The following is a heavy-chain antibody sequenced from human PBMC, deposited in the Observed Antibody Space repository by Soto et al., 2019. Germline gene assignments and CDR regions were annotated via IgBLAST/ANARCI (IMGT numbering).Heavy chain of an antibody. Sequence: SETLSLTCTVSGGSISSSSYYWGWIRQPPGKGLEWIGSIYYSGSTYYNPSLKSRVTISVDTSKNQFSLKLSSVTAADTAVYYCARDCGRNCPFDYWGQGTLVTVSS. V-gene: IGHV4-39*07. J-gene: IGHJ4*02. CDR2: IYYSGST. CDR3: ARDCGRNCPFDY. D-gene: IGHD1-7*01. CDR1: GGSISSSSYY.